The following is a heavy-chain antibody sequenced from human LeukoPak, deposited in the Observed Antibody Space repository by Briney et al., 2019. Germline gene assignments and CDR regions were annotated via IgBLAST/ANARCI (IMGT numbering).Heavy chain of an antibody. D-gene: IGHD6-19*01. Sequence: GGSLRLSCAASGFTFNNYVMHWVRQAPGKGLEWVSSITWNSGNIGYADSAKGRFTISRDNAKNSLYLQMNSLRAEDTALYYCAKGLAVAQYYFDYWGQGTLVTVSS. CDR1: GFTFNNYV. CDR2: ITWNSGNI. V-gene: IGHV3-9*01. J-gene: IGHJ4*02. CDR3: AKGLAVAQYYFDY.